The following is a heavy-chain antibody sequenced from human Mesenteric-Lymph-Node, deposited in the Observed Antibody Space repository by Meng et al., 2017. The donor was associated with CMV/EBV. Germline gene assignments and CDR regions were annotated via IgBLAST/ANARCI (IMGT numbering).Heavy chain of an antibody. Sequence: GESLKISCAASGFTVSSNHMSWVRQAPGKGLVWVSRINSDGSDTSYADSVKGRFTISRDNAKNTLYLQMDSLRAEDTAVYYCAAHLYHYDGSGYYSDHWGQGTLVTVSS. CDR1: GFTVSSNH. V-gene: IGHV3-74*01. J-gene: IGHJ4*02. D-gene: IGHD3-22*01. CDR3: AAHLYHYDGSGYYSDH. CDR2: INSDGSDT.